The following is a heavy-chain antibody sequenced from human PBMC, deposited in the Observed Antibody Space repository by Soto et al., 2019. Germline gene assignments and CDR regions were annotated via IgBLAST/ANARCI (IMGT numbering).Heavy chain of an antibody. D-gene: IGHD1-26*01. Sequence: QVQLQESGPGLVKPSGTLSLSCAVSGGSIRSNNRWSWVRQPPGKGLEGIGEIFHSGSTNYNPSLKTRVTSSVDKSTSQFALTLSSVTAADTAVYYCARVYSGSYSDYWGQGTLVTVSS. CDR1: GGSIRSNNR. CDR2: IFHSGST. V-gene: IGHV4-4*02. J-gene: IGHJ4*02. CDR3: ARVYSGSYSDY.